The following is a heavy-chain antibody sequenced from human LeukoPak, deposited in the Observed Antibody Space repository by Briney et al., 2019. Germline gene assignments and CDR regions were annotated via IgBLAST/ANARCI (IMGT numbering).Heavy chain of an antibody. CDR1: GGSISSGDYY. Sequence: SETLSLTCTVSGGSISSGDYYWSWIRQPPGKGLEWIGYIYYSGSTYYNPSLKSRVTISVDTSKNPFSLKLSSVTAADTAVYYCARVVNYDSSGYLVWYFDLWGRGTLVTVSS. J-gene: IGHJ2*01. CDR3: ARVVNYDSSGYLVWYFDL. CDR2: IYYSGST. V-gene: IGHV4-30-4*01. D-gene: IGHD3-22*01.